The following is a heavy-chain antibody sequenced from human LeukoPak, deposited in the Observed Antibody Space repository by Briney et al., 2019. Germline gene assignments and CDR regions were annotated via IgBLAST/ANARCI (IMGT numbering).Heavy chain of an antibody. CDR3: ASGRDISVAGPGGYFDY. J-gene: IGHJ4*02. CDR1: GFTFGGYH. D-gene: IGHD6-19*01. CDR2: VRPGGHTV. Sequence: PGGSLRLSCAASGFTFGGYHMNWIRQAPGKGLEWISYVRPGGHTVYFADSVKGRFTLSRDNAKNSLYLQMNSLTAEDTAVYFCASGRDISVAGPGGYFDYWGQGALVTVSS. V-gene: IGHV3-11*01.